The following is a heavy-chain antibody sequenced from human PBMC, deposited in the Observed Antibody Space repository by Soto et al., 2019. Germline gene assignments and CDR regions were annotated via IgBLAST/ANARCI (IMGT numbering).Heavy chain of an antibody. V-gene: IGHV3-21*06. CDR1: VYTFSDYS. D-gene: IGHD2-2*01. J-gene: IGHJ4*02. CDR3: AVIVVLPVGMSVYFDS. Sequence: GGSLRLSCAASVYTFSDYSMNWVRQAPGQGLEWVASISSSGTNIHYADSVKGRVTISRDNAQNSLYLQMNSLRAEDTAVYYCAVIVVLPVGMSVYFDSWGQGTLVTVSS. CDR2: ISSSGTNI.